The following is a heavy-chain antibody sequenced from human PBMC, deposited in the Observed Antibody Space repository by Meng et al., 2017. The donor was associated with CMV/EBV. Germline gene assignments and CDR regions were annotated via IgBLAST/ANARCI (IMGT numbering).Heavy chain of an antibody. J-gene: IGHJ6*02. CDR2: ISSSSSYI. D-gene: IGHD3-3*01. CDR1: GFTFSSYW. Sequence: GESLKISCAASGFTFSSYWMSWVRQAPGKGLEWVSSISSSSSYIYYADSVKGRFTISRDNAKNSLYLQMNSLRAEDTAVYYCARDRLVRDTIFGVDYYGMDVWGQGTTVTVSS. CDR3: ARDRLVRDTIFGVDYYGMDV. V-gene: IGHV3-21*01.